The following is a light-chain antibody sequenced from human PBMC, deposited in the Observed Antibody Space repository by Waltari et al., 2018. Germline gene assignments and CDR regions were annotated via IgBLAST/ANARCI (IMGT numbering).Light chain of an antibody. Sequence: SHELTQPPSVSVSPGQTARITCPGDALPTKSIYWYQQKSGQAPVMLIYEDNKRPSGIPERFSGSSSGTLATLTVSGAVVEDEGDYYCYSTDSSSFPLFGGGTRLTVL. V-gene: IGLV3-10*01. CDR1: ALPTKS. J-gene: IGLJ3*02. CDR2: EDN. CDR3: YSTDSSSFPL.